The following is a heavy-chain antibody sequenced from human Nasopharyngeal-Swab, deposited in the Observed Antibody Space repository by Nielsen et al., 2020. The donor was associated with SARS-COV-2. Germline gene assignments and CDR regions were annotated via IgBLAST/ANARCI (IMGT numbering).Heavy chain of an antibody. V-gene: IGHV1-46*01. Sequence: ASVKVSCKASGYTFTLYYMHWVRQAPGQGLEWMGIINPSSGDTIYAQKSQGRVTMTSDTSTSTVYMELSSLRSEDTAVYYCAREEWEWLSYDYYYGMDVWGQGTTVTVSS. CDR3: AREEWEWLSYDYYYGMDV. CDR2: INPSSGDT. CDR1: GYTFTLYY. J-gene: IGHJ6*02. D-gene: IGHD3-3*01.